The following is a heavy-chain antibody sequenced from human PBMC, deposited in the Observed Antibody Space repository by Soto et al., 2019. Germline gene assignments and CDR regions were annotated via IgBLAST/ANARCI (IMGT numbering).Heavy chain of an antibody. CDR1: GFTFSSYA. D-gene: IGHD2-2*01. J-gene: IGHJ4*02. CDR3: AKDGVRLVQGIVVVPAAIWFRPCFDY. Sequence: EVQLLESGGGLVQPGGSLRLSCAASGFTFSSYAMSWVRQAPGKGLEWVSAISGSGGSTYYADSVKGRFTTSRDNSKNTLYLQMNSLRAEDTAVYYCAKDGVRLVQGIVVVPAAIWFRPCFDYWGQGTLVTVSS. CDR2: ISGSGGST. V-gene: IGHV3-23*01.